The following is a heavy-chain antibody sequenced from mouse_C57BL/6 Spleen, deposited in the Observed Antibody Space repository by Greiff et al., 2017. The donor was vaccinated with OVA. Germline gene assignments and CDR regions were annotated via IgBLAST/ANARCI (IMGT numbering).Heavy chain of an antibody. J-gene: IGHJ1*03. CDR3: ARRTTVVAWYFDV. CDR1: GYTFTSYG. Sequence: LQESGAELARPGASVKLSCKASGYTFTSYGISWVKQRTGQGLEWIGEIYPRSGNTYYNEKFKGKATLTADKSSSTAYMELRSLTSEDSAVYFCARRTTVVAWYFDVWGTGTTVTVSS. D-gene: IGHD1-1*01. V-gene: IGHV1-81*01. CDR2: IYPRSGNT.